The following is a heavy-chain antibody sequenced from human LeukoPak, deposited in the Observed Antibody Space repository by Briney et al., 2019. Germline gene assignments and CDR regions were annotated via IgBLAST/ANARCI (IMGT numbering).Heavy chain of an antibody. Sequence: GRSLRLSCAASGFTFSNYFMHWVRQAPGKGLEWVADIASDGSHTFYVESVKGRFTISRDNSKNTLYLQMNSLGPEDTAVYFCARERQDTVIHSGAFDIWGRGTMVTVSS. V-gene: IGHV3-30-3*01. J-gene: IGHJ3*02. D-gene: IGHD2-21*02. CDR1: GFTFSNYF. CDR3: ARERQDTVIHSGAFDI. CDR2: IASDGSHT.